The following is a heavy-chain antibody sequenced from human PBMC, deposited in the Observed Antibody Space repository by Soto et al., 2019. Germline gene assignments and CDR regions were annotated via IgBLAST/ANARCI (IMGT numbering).Heavy chain of an antibody. J-gene: IGHJ4*02. D-gene: IGHD2-21*02. CDR1: GESISSSSYY. CDR2: IYYSGRT. Sequence: PSETLSLTCIVSGESISSSSYYWGWIRQPPGKGLGWIGSIYYSGRTYYNPSFKSRVTISIDTSKNQFSLKLSSVTATDTAVYYCARQRTTVVTQAYFDHWGQGVLVTVSS. CDR3: ARQRTTVVTQAYFDH. V-gene: IGHV4-39*01.